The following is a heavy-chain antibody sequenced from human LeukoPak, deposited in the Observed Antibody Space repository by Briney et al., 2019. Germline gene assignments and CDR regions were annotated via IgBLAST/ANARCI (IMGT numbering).Heavy chain of an antibody. CDR2: VSGSGGST. Sequence: PGGSLRLSCAASGFTFSSYAMSWVRQAPGKGLEWVSAVSGSGGSTYYADSVKGRFTISRDNSKNTLYLQMNSLRAEDTAVYYCARDWGYYDFWMWGQGTLVTVSS. J-gene: IGHJ4*02. D-gene: IGHD3-3*01. CDR1: GFTFSSYA. CDR3: ARDWGYYDFWM. V-gene: IGHV3-23*01.